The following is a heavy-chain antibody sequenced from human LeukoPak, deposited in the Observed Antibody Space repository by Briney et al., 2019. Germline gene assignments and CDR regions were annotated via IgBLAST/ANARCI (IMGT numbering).Heavy chain of an antibody. CDR2: TYYRSKWYN. D-gene: IGHD5-12*01. J-gene: IGHJ5*02. Sequence: SQTLSLTCAISGDSVSSNSAAWNWIRQSPSRGLEWLGRTYYRSKWYNDYAVSVKSRITINPDISENQFSLQLNSVTPEDTAVYYCAREGEYSGYETWWFDPWGQGTLVTVSS. CDR3: AREGEYSGYETWWFDP. CDR1: GDSVSSNSAA. V-gene: IGHV6-1*01.